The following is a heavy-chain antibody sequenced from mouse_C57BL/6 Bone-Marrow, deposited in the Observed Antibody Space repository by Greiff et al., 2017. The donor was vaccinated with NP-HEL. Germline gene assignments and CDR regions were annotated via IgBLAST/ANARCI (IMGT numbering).Heavy chain of an antibody. CDR2: IWSGGST. CDR1: GFSLTSYG. D-gene: IGHD2-5*01. J-gene: IGHJ3*01. Sequence: VKLVESGPGLVQPSQSLSITCTVSGFSLTSYGVHWVRQSPGKGLEWLGVIWSGGSTDYNAAFISRLSISKDNSKSQVFFKMNSLQADDTAIYYCARNSYYSNYLFAYWGQGTLVTVSA. CDR3: ARNSYYSNYLFAY. V-gene: IGHV2-2*01.